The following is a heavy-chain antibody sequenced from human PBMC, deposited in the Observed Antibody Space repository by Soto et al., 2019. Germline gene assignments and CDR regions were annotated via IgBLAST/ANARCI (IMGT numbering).Heavy chain of an antibody. D-gene: IGHD4-17*01. J-gene: IGHJ4*02. CDR2: ISYDGSNK. Sequence: QVQLVESGGGVVQPGRSLRLSCAASGFTFSAYAMHWVRQAPGKGLEWVTFISYDGSNKYSADSVKGRFIISRDNSKNALYLQMNSLRGEDTAVYYCARAGGDYGDYVFDYWGQGTLVTVSS. V-gene: IGHV3-30-3*01. CDR1: GFTFSAYA. CDR3: ARAGGDYGDYVFDY.